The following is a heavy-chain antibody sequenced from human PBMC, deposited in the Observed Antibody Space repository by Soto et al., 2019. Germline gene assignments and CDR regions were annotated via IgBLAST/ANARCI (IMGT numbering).Heavy chain of an antibody. D-gene: IGHD4-17*01. CDR2: IYPGDSDT. CDR1: GYSFTSYW. CDR3: ARGLGDGPGAPYYYYMDF. Sequence: GESLKISCKGSGYSFTSYWIGWVRQMPGKGLEWMGIIYPGDSDTRYSPSFQGQVTISADKSISTAYLQWSSLKASDTAMYYCARGLGDGPGAPYYYYMDFWGKGTTVTVSS. V-gene: IGHV5-51*01. J-gene: IGHJ6*03.